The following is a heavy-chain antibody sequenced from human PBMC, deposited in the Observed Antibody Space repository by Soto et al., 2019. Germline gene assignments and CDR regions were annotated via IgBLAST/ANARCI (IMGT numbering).Heavy chain of an antibody. CDR2: ISAYSGDK. V-gene: IGHV1-18*01. D-gene: IGHD6-13*01. J-gene: IGHJ3*02. CDR3: ARVVRKGVAAPDI. Sequence: QVQLVQSGAEVKKPGASVKVSCKASGYTFSNYGLSWMRQAPGQGLEWMGWISAYSGDKKYAQKLQGRVVMTTDTSTSTAYMELRSLRSDDTAVYYCARVVRKGVAAPDIWGQGTMVTVSS. CDR1: GYTFSNYG.